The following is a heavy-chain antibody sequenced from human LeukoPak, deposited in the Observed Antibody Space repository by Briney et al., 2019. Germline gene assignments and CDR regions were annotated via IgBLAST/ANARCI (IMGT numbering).Heavy chain of an antibody. CDR1: GGSISSSSYY. V-gene: IGHV4-39*07. CDR2: IYYSGST. J-gene: IGHJ4*02. D-gene: IGHD3-22*01. Sequence: SETLSLTCTVSGGSISSSSYYWGWIRQPPGKGLEWIGSIYYSGSTYYNPSLKSRVTISVDTSKNQFSLKLSSVTAADTAVYYCARGYYDSSGYYFDYWGQGTLVTVSS. CDR3: ARGYYDSSGYYFDY.